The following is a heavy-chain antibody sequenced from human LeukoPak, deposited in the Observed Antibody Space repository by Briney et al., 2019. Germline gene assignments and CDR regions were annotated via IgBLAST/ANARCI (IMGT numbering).Heavy chain of an antibody. D-gene: IGHD2-15*01. J-gene: IGHJ4*02. CDR1: GFTFSSYA. Sequence: GGSLRLSCAASGFTFSSYAMSWVRQAPGKRLEWVSGISGSGGSTYYADSVKGRFTVSRDNSKNTLYLQMNSLRAEDTAAYYCAKAPGVYCSGGSCYVDYWGQGTLVTVSS. V-gene: IGHV3-23*01. CDR2: ISGSGGST. CDR3: AKAPGVYCSGGSCYVDY.